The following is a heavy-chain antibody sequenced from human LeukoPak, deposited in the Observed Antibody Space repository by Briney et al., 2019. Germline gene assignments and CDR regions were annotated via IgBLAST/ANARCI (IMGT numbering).Heavy chain of an antibody. CDR2: IYYSGST. V-gene: IGHV4-39*07. J-gene: IGHJ6*02. D-gene: IGHD6-13*01. Sequence: PSETLSLTCTVSGGSISSSSYYWGWIRQPPGKGLEWIGSIYYSGSTYYNPSLKSRVTISVDTSKNQFSLKLSSVTAADTAVYYCARADSHAAAGYGMDVWGQGTTVTVSS. CDR1: GGSISSSSYY. CDR3: ARADSHAAAGYGMDV.